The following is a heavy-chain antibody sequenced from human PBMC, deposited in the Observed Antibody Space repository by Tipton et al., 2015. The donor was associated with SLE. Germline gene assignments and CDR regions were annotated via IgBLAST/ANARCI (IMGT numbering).Heavy chain of an antibody. V-gene: IGHV4-61*01. J-gene: IGHJ3*01. CDR2: FYFSGSS. Sequence: LRLSCIVSGGSITTRSYYWSWIRQSPGKGLEWIGFFYFSGSSQYNPSLKSRVAISADTSNDQFSLELRSVTAADTAVYYCARHLGVIVAFEVWGQGTVLTVSS. CDR3: ARHLGVIVAFEV. D-gene: IGHD3-10*01. CDR1: GGSITTRSYY.